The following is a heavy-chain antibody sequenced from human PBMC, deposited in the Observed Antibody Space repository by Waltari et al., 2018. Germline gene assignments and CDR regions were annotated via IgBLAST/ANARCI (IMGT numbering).Heavy chain of an antibody. CDR3: ASGPGGYYFES. CDR2: INLSGKT. Sequence: QVQLQQWGAGLLKPSETLSLTCAIYAGSFSGYYCSWIRQAPGKGLEWIAEINLSGKTDYNPSLRSRVTMSVDTSKNQFSLKLSSVTAADTAVYYCASGPGGYYFESWGLGTLVTVSS. J-gene: IGHJ4*02. CDR1: AGSFSGYY. D-gene: IGHD3-16*01. V-gene: IGHV4-34*02.